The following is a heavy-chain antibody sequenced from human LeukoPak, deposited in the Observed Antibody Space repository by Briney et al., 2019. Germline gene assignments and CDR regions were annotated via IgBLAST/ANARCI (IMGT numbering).Heavy chain of an antibody. CDR1: GFTFSSYA. J-gene: IGHJ3*02. CDR2: ISGSGGST. Sequence: GGSLRLSCAASGFTFSSYAMSWVRQAPGKGLEWVSAISGSGGSTYYADSVKGRFTISRDNSKNTLYLQMNSLRAEDTAVYYCAEDRVTIFGVVIPPDAFDIWGQGTMVTVSS. CDR3: AEDRVTIFGVVIPPDAFDI. V-gene: IGHV3-23*01. D-gene: IGHD3-3*01.